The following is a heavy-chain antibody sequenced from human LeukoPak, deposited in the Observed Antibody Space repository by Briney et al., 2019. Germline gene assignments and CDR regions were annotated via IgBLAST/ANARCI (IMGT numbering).Heavy chain of an antibody. CDR2: ITSDSRYM. CDR3: AELGITMIGGV. Sequence: GGSLRLSCAASGFTFSSYNMNWVRQAPGKGLEWVSSITSDSRYMYYADSVKGRFTISRDNAKNSLYLQMNSLRAEDAAVYYCAELGITMIGGVWGKGTTVTISS. J-gene: IGHJ6*04. CDR1: GFTFSSYN. V-gene: IGHV3-21*01. D-gene: IGHD3-10*02.